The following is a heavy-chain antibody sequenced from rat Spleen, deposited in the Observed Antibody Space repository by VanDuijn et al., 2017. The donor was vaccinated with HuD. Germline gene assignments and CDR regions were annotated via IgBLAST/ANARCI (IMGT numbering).Heavy chain of an antibody. CDR1: GFIFSDYY. J-gene: IGHJ1*01. V-gene: IGHV5-20*01. CDR3: TRRGYLSDWYFDF. D-gene: IGHD4-4*01. CDR2: MSHDGGGT. Sequence: EVQLVESGGGLVQPGGSLKLSCGASGFIFSDYYMAWVRQAPTKGLEWVASMSHDGGGTYYGDSVKGRFTISRDNAKSSLYLQMDSLRSEDTAVYYCTRRGYLSDWYFDFWGPGTMVTVSS.